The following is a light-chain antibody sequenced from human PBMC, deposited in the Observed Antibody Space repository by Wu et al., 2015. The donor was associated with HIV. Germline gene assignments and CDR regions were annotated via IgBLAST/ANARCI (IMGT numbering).Light chain of an antibody. V-gene: IGKV3D-15*01. CDR2: GGS. J-gene: IGKJ2*03. CDR3: QQYDRSPPLYS. Sequence: EIVMTQSPATLSVSPGERATLSCRASQSVSSNLAWYQQKPGQAPRLLIYGGSTRATGIPDRFSGSASGTRLTLTISRLEPEDFAVYYCQQYDRSPPLYSFGRRGPSWRSN. CDR1: QSVSSN.